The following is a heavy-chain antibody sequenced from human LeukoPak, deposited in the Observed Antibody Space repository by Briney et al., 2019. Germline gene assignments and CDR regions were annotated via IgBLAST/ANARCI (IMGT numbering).Heavy chain of an antibody. D-gene: IGHD3/OR15-3a*01. Sequence: SETLSLTCTVSGGSISSALYHWGWIRQPPGKNLEWLGSVYYTGSTHNNPSLKSRVTISVDTAKNQFSLNLSSVTAADTAVYYCARQEIGLRSFDPWGQGTLVTVSS. CDR3: ARQEIGLRSFDP. J-gene: IGHJ5*02. CDR2: VYYTGST. V-gene: IGHV4-39*01. CDR1: GGSISSALYH.